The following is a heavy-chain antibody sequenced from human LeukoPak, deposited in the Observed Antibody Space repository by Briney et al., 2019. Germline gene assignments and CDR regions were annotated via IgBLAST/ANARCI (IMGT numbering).Heavy chain of an antibody. CDR3: ARDLGSARYYYDSSGYYYDPFDY. CDR1: GGSISSSSYY. Sequence: SETLSLPCTVSGGSISSSSYYWGWIRQPPGKGLEWIGSIYYSGSTYYNPSLKSRVTISVDTSKNQFSLKLSSVTAADTAVYYCARDLGSARYYYDSSGYYYDPFDYWGQGTLVTVSS. V-gene: IGHV4-39*07. J-gene: IGHJ4*02. D-gene: IGHD3-22*01. CDR2: IYYSGST.